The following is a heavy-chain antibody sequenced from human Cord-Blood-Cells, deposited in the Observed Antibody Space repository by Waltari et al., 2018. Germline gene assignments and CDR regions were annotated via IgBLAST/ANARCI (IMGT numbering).Heavy chain of an antibody. J-gene: IGHJ6*02. D-gene: IGHD2-15*01. V-gene: IGHV3-21*01. CDR3: ARGLLGYYYYYGMDV. Sequence: EVQLVESGGGLVTPGGSLRVPCAASGFTLRSYIMNWAPQARGKGLEWVSSISSSSSYIYYADSVKGRFTISRDNAKNSLYLQMNSLRAEDTAVYYCARGLLGYYYYYGMDVWGQGTTVTVSS. CDR1: GFTLRSYI. CDR2: ISSSSSYI.